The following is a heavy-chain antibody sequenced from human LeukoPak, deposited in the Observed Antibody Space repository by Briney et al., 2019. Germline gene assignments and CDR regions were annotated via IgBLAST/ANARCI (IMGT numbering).Heavy chain of an antibody. J-gene: IGHJ5*02. V-gene: IGHV4-34*01. CDR3: AREVAPVRTIFGDDNWFDP. D-gene: IGHD3-3*01. Sequence: KPSETLSLTCAVYDGSFSGYYWTWIRQPPGKGLEWIGEINHSGSTNYNPSLKSRLTIALDTSKNQFSLKLSSVTAADTAVYYCAREVAPVRTIFGDDNWFDPWGQGTLVTVSS. CDR1: DGSFSGYY. CDR2: INHSGST.